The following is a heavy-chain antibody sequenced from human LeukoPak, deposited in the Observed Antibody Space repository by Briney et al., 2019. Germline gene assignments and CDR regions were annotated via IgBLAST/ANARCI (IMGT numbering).Heavy chain of an antibody. CDR1: GFSFNNFG. D-gene: IGHD3-3*01. J-gene: IGHJ3*02. CDR3: ARVWSGAFDI. CDR2: TRNKANSYTT. V-gene: IGHV3-72*01. Sequence: GRSLRLSCSASGFSFNNFGMDWVRQAPGKGLEWVGRTRNKANSYTTEYAASVKGRFTISRDDSKNSLYLQMNSLKTEDTAVYYCARVWSGAFDIWGQGTMVTVSS.